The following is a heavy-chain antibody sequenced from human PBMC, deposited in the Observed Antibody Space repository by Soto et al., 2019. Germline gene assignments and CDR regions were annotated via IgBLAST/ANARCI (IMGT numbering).Heavy chain of an antibody. V-gene: IGHV3-53*01. Sequence: GGSLRLSCAASGFTVSSNYMSRVRQAPGKGLEWVSVIYSGGSTYYADSVKGRFTISRDNSKNTLYLQMNSLRAEDTAVYYCAREKRWLHHDAFDIWGQGTMVTVSS. D-gene: IGHD5-12*01. CDR2: IYSGGST. J-gene: IGHJ3*02. CDR3: AREKRWLHHDAFDI. CDR1: GFTVSSNY.